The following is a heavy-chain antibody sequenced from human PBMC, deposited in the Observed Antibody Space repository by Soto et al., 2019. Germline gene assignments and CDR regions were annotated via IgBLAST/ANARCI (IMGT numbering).Heavy chain of an antibody. V-gene: IGHV4-59*01. CDR2: IYYSGST. J-gene: IGHJ1*01. Sequence: SETLSLTCTVSGGSISSYYWSWIRQPPGKGLEWIGYIYYSGSTNYNPSLKSRVTISVDTSKNQFSLKLSSVTAADTAVYYCASAQAFGLMVRGVEYFQHWGQGTLVTVSS. CDR1: GGSISSYY. CDR3: ASAQAFGLMVRGVEYFQH. D-gene: IGHD3-10*01.